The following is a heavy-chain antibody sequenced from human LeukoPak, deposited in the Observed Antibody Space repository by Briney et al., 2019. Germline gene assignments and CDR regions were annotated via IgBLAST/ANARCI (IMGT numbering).Heavy chain of an antibody. CDR1: GGTFSSYA. V-gene: IGHV1-69*06. J-gene: IGHJ5*02. CDR2: IIPIFGTA. Sequence: GASVKVSCKASGGTFSSYAISWVRQAPGQGLKWMGGIIPIFGTANYAQKFQGRVTITADKSTSTAYMELSSLRSEDTAVYYCAKGKWFGELSNPWGQGTLVTVSS. CDR3: AKGKWFGELSNP. D-gene: IGHD3-10*01.